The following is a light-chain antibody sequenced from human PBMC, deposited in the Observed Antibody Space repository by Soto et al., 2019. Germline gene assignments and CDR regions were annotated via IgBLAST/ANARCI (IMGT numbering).Light chain of an antibody. Sequence: QPVLTQPPSVSGAPGQRVTISCTGSSSKIGAGYDVHWYQQLPGTAPKLLIYGNSNRPSGVPDRFSGSKSGTSASLAITGLQAEDEADYCCQSYDSSLSGYVVFGGGTQLTV. J-gene: IGLJ2*01. CDR3: QSYDSSLSGYVV. CDR2: GNS. V-gene: IGLV1-40*01. CDR1: SSKIGAGYD.